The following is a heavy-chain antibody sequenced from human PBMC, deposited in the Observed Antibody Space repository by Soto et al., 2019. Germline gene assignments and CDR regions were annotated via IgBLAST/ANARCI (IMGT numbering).Heavy chain of an antibody. D-gene: IGHD3-9*01. J-gene: IGHJ3*02. V-gene: IGHV1-24*01. CDR3: ATVTIYDILTGPDAFDI. CDR2: FDPEDGET. Sequence: LEWMGGFDPEDGETIYAQKFQGRVTMTEDTSTDTAYMELSSLRSEDTAVYYCATVTIYDILTGPDAFDIWGQGT.